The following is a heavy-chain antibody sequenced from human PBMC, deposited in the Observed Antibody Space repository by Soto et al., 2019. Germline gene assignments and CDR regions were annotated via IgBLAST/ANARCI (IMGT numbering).Heavy chain of an antibody. CDR1: GYTFTSYG. J-gene: IGHJ4*02. Sequence: ASVKVSCKASGYTFTSYGISWVRQAPGQGLEWMGWISAYSGIASYAQKFQDRVTMTTDTSTSTAYMELRSLRSDDTAMYYCAREPYFFDFWGQGTLVTVSS. CDR3: AREPYFFDF. V-gene: IGHV1-18*01. CDR2: ISAYSGIA.